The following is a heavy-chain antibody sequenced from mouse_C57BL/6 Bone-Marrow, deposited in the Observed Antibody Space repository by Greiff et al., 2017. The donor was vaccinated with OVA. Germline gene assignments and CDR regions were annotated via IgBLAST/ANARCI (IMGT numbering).Heavy chain of an antibody. V-gene: IGHV5-17*01. J-gene: IGHJ4*01. CDR2: ISSGSSTI. CDR3: ARQWFYAMDY. CDR1: GFTFSDYG. Sequence: VQLQQSGGGLVKPGGSLKLSCAASGFTFSDYGMHWVRQAPEKGLEWVAYISSGSSTIYYADTVKGRFTISRDNAKNTLFLQMTSLRSEDTAMYYCARQWFYAMDYWGQGTSVTVSS. D-gene: IGHD2-2*01.